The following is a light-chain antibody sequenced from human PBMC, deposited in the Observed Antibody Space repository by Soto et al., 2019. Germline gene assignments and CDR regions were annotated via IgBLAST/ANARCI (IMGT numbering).Light chain of an antibody. CDR3: QVWDSSSDHVV. CDR1: NIGSKS. V-gene: IGLV3-21*02. CDR2: DDS. J-gene: IGLJ2*01. Sequence: SYELTQPPSVSVAPGQTARITCGGNNIGSKSGHWYQQKPGQAPVLVVYDDSDRPSGSPERFSGSNSGNTATLTISRVEAGDEADYYCQVWDSSSDHVVFGGGTKVTVL.